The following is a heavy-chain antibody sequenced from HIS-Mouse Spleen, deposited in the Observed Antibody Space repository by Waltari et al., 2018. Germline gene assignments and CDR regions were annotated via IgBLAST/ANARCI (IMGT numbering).Heavy chain of an antibody. Sequence: QLQLQESGPGLVQPSENLSLTCHVPGGSSSSSSYYGGWIRQPPGKGLEWIGSIYYSGSTYYNPSLKSRVTISVDTSKNQFSLKLSSVTAADTAVYYCAREIPYSSSWYDWYFDLWGRGTLVTVSS. CDR2: IYYSGST. CDR3: AREIPYSSSWYDWYFDL. D-gene: IGHD6-13*01. CDR1: GGSSSSSSYY. J-gene: IGHJ2*01. V-gene: IGHV4-39*07.